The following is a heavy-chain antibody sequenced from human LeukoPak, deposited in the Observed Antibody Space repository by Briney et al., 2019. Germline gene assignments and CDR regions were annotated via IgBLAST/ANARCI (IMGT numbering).Heavy chain of an antibody. CDR2: IKQDGSDK. V-gene: IGHV3-7*01. CDR3: ARVNYGSGTCFDY. Sequence: PGGSLRLSCAASGFTFNTYWMSWVRQAPGKGLEWVANIKQDGSDKYYVDSVKGRFTISRDNAKNSLYLQMDSLRAEDTAVYYCARVNYGSGTCFDYWGQGTLVTVSS. CDR1: GFTFNTYW. D-gene: IGHD3-10*01. J-gene: IGHJ4*02.